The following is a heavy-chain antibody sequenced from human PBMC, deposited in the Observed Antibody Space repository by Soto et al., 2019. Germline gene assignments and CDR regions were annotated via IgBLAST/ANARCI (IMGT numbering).Heavy chain of an antibody. D-gene: IGHD3-3*01. Sequence: GGSLRLSCAASGFTFSSYGMHWVRQAPGKGLEWVAVISDEGSNKYYADSVKGRFTISRDNSKNTLYLQMNSLRAEDTAVYYCAKEHLNFWYYFDYWGQGTLVTVSS. CDR2: ISDEGSNK. CDR1: GFTFSSYG. J-gene: IGHJ4*02. V-gene: IGHV3-30*18. CDR3: AKEHLNFWYYFDY.